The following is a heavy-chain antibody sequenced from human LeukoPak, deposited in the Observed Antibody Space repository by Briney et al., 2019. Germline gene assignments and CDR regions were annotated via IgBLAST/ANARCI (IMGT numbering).Heavy chain of an antibody. J-gene: IGHJ4*02. CDR3: VKGYSSSWSGYFDS. Sequence: GRSLRLSCEASGFIFDDYVMYWVRQPPGKGLEWVSGITWDGYKIDYVDSVKGRFTISRDNARNSLFLQMNRVRVEDTAFYYCVKGYSSSWSGYFDSWGQGTLVTVAS. CDR1: GFIFDDYV. V-gene: IGHV3-9*01. CDR2: ITWDGYKI. D-gene: IGHD5-18*01.